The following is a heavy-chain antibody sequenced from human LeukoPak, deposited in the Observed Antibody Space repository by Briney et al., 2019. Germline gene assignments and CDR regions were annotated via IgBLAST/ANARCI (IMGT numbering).Heavy chain of an antibody. CDR1: GGSFSGYY. D-gene: IGHD2-15*01. CDR2: INHSGST. CDR3: ARYCSGGSCYGS. J-gene: IGHJ5*02. V-gene: IGHV4-34*01. Sequence: PSETLSLTCAVYGGSFSGYYWSWIRQPPRKGLEWIGEINHSGSTNYNPSLKSRVTISVDTSKNQFSLKLSSVTAADTAVYYCARYCSGGSCYGSWGQGTLVTVSS.